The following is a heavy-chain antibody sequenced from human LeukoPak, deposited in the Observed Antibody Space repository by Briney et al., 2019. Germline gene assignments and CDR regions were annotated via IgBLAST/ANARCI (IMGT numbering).Heavy chain of an antibody. D-gene: IGHD3-3*01. V-gene: IGHV1-69*13. J-gene: IGHJ6*02. CDR3: ARVGAYDFWSGYGHYYGMDV. CDR1: GGTFSSYA. CDR2: IIPIFGTA. Sequence: GASVKVSFKASGGTFSSYAISWVRQAPGQGLEWMGGIIPIFGTANYAQKFQGRVTITADESTSTAYMELSSLRSEDTAVYYCARVGAYDFWSGYGHYYGMDVWGQGTTVTVSS.